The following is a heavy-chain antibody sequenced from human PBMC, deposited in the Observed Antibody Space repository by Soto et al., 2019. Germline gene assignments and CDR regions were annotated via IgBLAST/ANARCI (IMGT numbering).Heavy chain of an antibody. CDR3: TREDSSGWGGAFDI. J-gene: IGHJ3*02. CDR1: GFTFGDYA. D-gene: IGHD6-19*01. CDR2: IRSKAYGGTT. Sequence: GGSLRLSCTASGFTFGDYAMSWFRQAPGKGLEWVGFIRSKAYGGTTEYAASVKGRFTISRDDSKSIAYLQMNSLKTEDTAVYYCTREDSSGWGGAFDIWGQGTMVTVSS. V-gene: IGHV3-49*03.